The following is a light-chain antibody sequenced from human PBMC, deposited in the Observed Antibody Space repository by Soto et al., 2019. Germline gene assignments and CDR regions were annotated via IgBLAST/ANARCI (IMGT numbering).Light chain of an antibody. CDR1: SSDVGGYNY. Sequence: QSALTQPASVSGSLGQSITISCTGTSSDVGGYNYVSWSQQHPGKAPKLMIYDVTNRPSGVSNRFSGSKSGNTASLTISGLQAEDEADYYCSSYTSSSTYVFGTGTKLTVL. CDR3: SSYTSSSTYV. V-gene: IGLV2-14*01. J-gene: IGLJ1*01. CDR2: DVT.